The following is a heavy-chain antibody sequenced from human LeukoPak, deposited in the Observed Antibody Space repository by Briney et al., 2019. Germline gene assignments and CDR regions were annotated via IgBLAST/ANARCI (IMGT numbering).Heavy chain of an antibody. D-gene: IGHD2-2*01. J-gene: IGHJ5*02. Sequence: GRSLRLSCAASGFTFSSYAMHWVRQAPGKGLEWVAVISYDESNKYYADSVKGRFTISRDNSKNTLYLQMNSLRAEDTAVYYCARDIVVVPAADNWFDPWGQGTLVTVSS. V-gene: IGHV3-30-3*01. CDR1: GFTFSSYA. CDR2: ISYDESNK. CDR3: ARDIVVVPAADNWFDP.